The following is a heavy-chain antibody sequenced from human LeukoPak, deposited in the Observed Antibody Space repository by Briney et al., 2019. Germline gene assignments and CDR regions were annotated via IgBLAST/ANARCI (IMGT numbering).Heavy chain of an antibody. Sequence: PGGSLRLSCVVSGFTFSNYGMSWVRQAPGKGLEWVSAISGSGGSTYYADSVKGRFTISRDNSKNTLYLQMNSLRAEDTAVYYCAKDRDTMVRGFFDYWGQGTLVTVSS. CDR1: GFTFSNYG. J-gene: IGHJ4*02. CDR2: ISGSGGST. CDR3: AKDRDTMVRGFFDY. D-gene: IGHD3-10*01. V-gene: IGHV3-23*01.